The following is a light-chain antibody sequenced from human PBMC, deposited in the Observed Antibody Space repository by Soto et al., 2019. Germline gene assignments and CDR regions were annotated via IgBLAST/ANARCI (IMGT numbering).Light chain of an antibody. J-gene: IGKJ1*01. CDR2: LGS. CDR1: QSLLHSNGYNY. Sequence: DIVMTQSPLSLPVTPGEPASISCRSSQSLLHSNGYNYLDWYLQKPGQSPQLLIYLGSNRASGVPDRFSGSGSSTDFTLKISRVEAEDVGVYYCMQALPLRTFGQGTKVEIK. CDR3: MQALPLRT. V-gene: IGKV2-28*01.